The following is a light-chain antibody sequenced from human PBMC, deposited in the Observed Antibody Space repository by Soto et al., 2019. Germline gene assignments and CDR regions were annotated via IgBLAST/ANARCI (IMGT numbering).Light chain of an antibody. Sequence: DIQMTQSPSSLSASVGDRVTITCRASQTITSDLNWYQQRPGKAPKLLIYAASNLQSGVPSRFRGSRSGTDFTLTISSLQPEDSATYYCHQYYNRPPWTFGQGTKVDIK. V-gene: IGKV1-39*01. CDR1: QTITSD. CDR2: AAS. J-gene: IGKJ1*01. CDR3: HQYYNRPPWT.